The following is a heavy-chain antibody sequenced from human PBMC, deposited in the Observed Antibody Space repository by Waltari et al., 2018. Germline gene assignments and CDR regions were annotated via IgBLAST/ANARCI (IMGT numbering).Heavy chain of an antibody. CDR3: AKGPDSSGYYSNWFDP. CDR2: IWSDETNK. J-gene: IGHJ5*02. V-gene: IGHV3-30*02. CDR1: GFTFSNPR. D-gene: IGHD3-22*01. Sequence: QVQLVESGGGVVQPGGSLRLSCAASGFTFSNPRIHWVGQAPGKGLEWVAFIWSDETNKHYADSVQGRFTISRDNSKNTVFLQMNSLRTEDTAVYYCAKGPDSSGYYSNWFDPWGQGILVTVSS.